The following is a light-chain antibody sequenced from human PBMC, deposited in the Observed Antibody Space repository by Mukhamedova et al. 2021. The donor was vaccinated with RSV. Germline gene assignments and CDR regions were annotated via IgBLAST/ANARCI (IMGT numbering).Light chain of an antibody. Sequence: WYQRRVHGKAPSLLIFATSNLQSGVPSRFTGTGSGTDFTLTITSLQPADFATYYCQQTFSSPNTFGQGTKLEVK. J-gene: IGKJ2*01. V-gene: IGKV1-39*01. CDR3: QQTFSSPNT. CDR2: ATS.